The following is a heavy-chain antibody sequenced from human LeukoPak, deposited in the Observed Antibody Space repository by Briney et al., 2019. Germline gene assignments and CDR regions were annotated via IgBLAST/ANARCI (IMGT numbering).Heavy chain of an antibody. CDR1: GYTFTGYY. J-gene: IGHJ4*02. CDR2: INPNSGGT. Sequence: ASVKVSCKASGYTFTGYYMHWVRQAPGQGLEWMGWINPNSGGTNYAQKFQGGVTMTRDTSISTAYMELSRLRSDDTAVYYCARVGAYQLPLYYFDYWGQGTLVTVSS. D-gene: IGHD2-2*01. V-gene: IGHV1-2*02. CDR3: ARVGAYQLPLYYFDY.